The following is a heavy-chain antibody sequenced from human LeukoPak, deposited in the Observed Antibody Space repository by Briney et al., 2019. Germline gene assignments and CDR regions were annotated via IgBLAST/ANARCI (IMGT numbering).Heavy chain of an antibody. D-gene: IGHD3/OR15-3a*01. CDR3: ARGWTAY. J-gene: IGHJ4*02. CDR2: IYPSGNT. Sequence: PSETLSLTCTVSGESISNSRHYWSWIRQPAGKGLEWIGRIYPSGNTNYNPSLKSRLTISVDTSKNQFSLKLSSVTAADTAVYYCARGWTAYWGQGTLVTVSS. V-gene: IGHV4-61*02. CDR1: GESISNSRHY.